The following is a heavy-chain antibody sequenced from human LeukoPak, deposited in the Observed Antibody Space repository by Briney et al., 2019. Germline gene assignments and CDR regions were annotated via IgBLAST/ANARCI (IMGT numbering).Heavy chain of an antibody. CDR3: ARRSMTTVTDPSRWFDP. V-gene: IGHV4-34*01. CDR2: INHSGST. D-gene: IGHD4-17*01. J-gene: IGHJ5*02. CDR1: GGSFSGYY. Sequence: SETLSLTCAVYGGSFSGYYWSWIRQPPGKGLEWIGEINHSGSTNYNPSLKSRVTISVDTSKNQFSLKLSSVTAADTAVYYCARRSMTTVTDPSRWFDPWGQGTLVTVSS.